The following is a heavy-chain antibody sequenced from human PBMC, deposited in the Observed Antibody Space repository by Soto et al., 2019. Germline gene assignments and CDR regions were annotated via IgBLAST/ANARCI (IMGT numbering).Heavy chain of an antibody. D-gene: IGHD3-22*01. CDR1: GGTFSSYT. V-gene: IGHV1-69*02. J-gene: IGHJ4*02. CDR3: ARGTYDSRGPLDY. Sequence: QVQLVQSGAEVKKPGSSVKVSCKASGGTFSSYTISWVRQAPGQGLEWMGRIIPILGIANYAQKFQGRVTITADKSTSTAYMELSSLRSEDTAVYYCARGTYDSRGPLDYWGQGTLVTVSS. CDR2: IIPILGIA.